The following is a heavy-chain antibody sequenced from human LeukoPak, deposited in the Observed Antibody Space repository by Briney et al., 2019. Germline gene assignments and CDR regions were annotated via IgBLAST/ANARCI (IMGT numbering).Heavy chain of an antibody. J-gene: IGHJ4*02. D-gene: IGHD6-19*01. Sequence: GGSLRLSCAASGFTFSSYSMNWVRQAPGKGLEWVSSISSSSSYIYYANSVKGRFTISRDNAKNSLYLQMNSLRAEDTAVYYCAREEGQWLVSSYYFDYWGQGTLVTVSS. CDR2: ISSSSSYI. CDR1: GFTFSSYS. CDR3: AREEGQWLVSSYYFDY. V-gene: IGHV3-21*01.